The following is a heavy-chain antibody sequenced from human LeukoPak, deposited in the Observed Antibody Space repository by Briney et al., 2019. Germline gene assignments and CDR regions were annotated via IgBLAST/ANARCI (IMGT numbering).Heavy chain of an antibody. J-gene: IGHJ5*02. D-gene: IGHD3-10*01. CDR2: ISAYNGNT. CDR1: GYTFTSYG. Sequence: ASVKVSCKASGYTFTSYGISWVRQAPGQGLGWMGWISAYNGNTNYAQKLQGRVTMTTDTSTSTAYMELRSLRSDDTAVYYCARDLVVRGLRPNWFDPWGQGTLVTVSS. V-gene: IGHV1-18*01. CDR3: ARDLVVRGLRPNWFDP.